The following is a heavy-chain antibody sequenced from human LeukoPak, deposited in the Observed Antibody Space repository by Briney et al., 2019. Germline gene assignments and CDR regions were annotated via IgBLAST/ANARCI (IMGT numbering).Heavy chain of an antibody. J-gene: IGHJ4*02. CDR2: ISSSSSYI. V-gene: IGHV3-21*01. CDR3: ARDMVRGVMPH. Sequence: KSGGSLRLSCAASGFTFSNAWMSWVRQAPGKGLEWVSSISSSSSYIYYADSVKGQFTISRDNAKNSLYLQMNSLRAEDTAVYYCARDMVRGVMPHWGQGTLVTVSS. CDR1: GFTFSNAW. D-gene: IGHD3-10*01.